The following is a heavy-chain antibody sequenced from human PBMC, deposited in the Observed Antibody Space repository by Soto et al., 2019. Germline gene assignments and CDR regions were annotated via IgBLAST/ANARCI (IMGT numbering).Heavy chain of an antibody. D-gene: IGHD4-17*01. Sequence: PGGSLRLSCAASGFTFSSYWMSWVRQAPGKGLEWVANIKQDGSEKYYVDSVKGRFTISRDNAKNTLYLQMNSLRAEDTAVYYCAQPYGDYPYYYYYGMDVWGQGTTVTVSS. CDR2: IKQDGSEK. CDR1: GFTFSSYW. V-gene: IGHV3-7*02. CDR3: AQPYGDYPYYYYYGMDV. J-gene: IGHJ6*02.